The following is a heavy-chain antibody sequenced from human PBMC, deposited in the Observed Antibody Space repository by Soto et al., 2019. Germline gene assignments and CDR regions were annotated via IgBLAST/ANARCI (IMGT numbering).Heavy chain of an antibody. V-gene: IGHV3-23*01. CDR3: EKVDGSASKAEDFQN. D-gene: IGHD6-19*01. CDR1: GFTFSSYA. Sequence: GGSLRLSCAASGFTFSSYAMSWVRQAPGKGLEWVSAISGSGGSTYYADSVKGRFTISRDNSKNPLYLQMNSLRAVDTAVNYCEKVDGSASKAEDFQNWGQGTLVTVSS. J-gene: IGHJ1*01. CDR2: ISGSGGST.